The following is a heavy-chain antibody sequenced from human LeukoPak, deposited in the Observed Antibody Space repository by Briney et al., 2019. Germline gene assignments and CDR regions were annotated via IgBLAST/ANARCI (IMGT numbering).Heavy chain of an antibody. Sequence: SETLSLTCTVSGGSISSSSYYWGWIRQPPGKGPEWIGSIYYSGSTYYNPSLKSRVTISVDTSKNQFSLKLSSVTAADTAVYYCARGIVVVPAAISPMGAFDPWGQGTLVTVSS. CDR2: IYYSGST. V-gene: IGHV4-39*01. CDR1: GGSISSSSYY. CDR3: ARGIVVVPAAISPMGAFDP. D-gene: IGHD2-2*01. J-gene: IGHJ5*02.